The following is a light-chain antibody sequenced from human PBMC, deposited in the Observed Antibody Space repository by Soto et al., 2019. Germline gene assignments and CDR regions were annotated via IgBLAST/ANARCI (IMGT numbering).Light chain of an antibody. J-gene: IGKJ4*01. V-gene: IGKV3-20*01. CDR2: GAS. CDR3: QQYGSA. CDR1: QSVSSY. Sequence: EIVLTQSPATLSLSPGERATLSCRASQSVSSYLAWYQQKPGQAPRLLIYGASSRATGIPDRFSGSGSGTDFTLTISSLEPEDFAVYYCQQYGSAFGGGTKVDIK.